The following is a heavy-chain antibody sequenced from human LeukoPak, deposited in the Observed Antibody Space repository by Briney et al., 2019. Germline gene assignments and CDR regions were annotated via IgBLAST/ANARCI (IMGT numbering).Heavy chain of an antibody. J-gene: IGHJ4*02. V-gene: IGHV3-23*01. Sequence: GGSLRLSCAASGFTFSSYAMSWVRQAPGEGLEWVSAISGSGGSTYYADSVKGRFTISRDNSKNTLYLQMNSLRAEDTAVYYCANLPIGSFDYWGQGTLVTVSS. CDR3: ANLPIGSFDY. CDR2: ISGSGGST. D-gene: IGHD1-26*01. CDR1: GFTFSSYA.